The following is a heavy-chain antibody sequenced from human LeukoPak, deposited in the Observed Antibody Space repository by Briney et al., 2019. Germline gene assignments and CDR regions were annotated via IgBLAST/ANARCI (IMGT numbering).Heavy chain of an antibody. Sequence: SETLSLTCTVSGGSISSYYWSWIRQPAGKGLEWIGRIYTSGSTNYNPSLKTRVTMSVDTSKNQFSLKLSSVTAADTAVYYCARRRYYYGSGSYPPDYWGQGTLVTVSS. CDR1: GGSISSYY. V-gene: IGHV4-4*07. J-gene: IGHJ4*02. CDR3: ARRRYYYGSGSYPPDY. CDR2: IYTSGST. D-gene: IGHD3-10*01.